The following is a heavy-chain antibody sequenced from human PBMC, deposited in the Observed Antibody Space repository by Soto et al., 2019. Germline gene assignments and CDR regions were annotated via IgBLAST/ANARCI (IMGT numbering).Heavy chain of an antibody. D-gene: IGHD3-10*01. CDR1: GFTFSSYA. Sequence: EVQLLESGGGLVQPGGSLRLSCAASGFTFSSYAMSWVRQAPGKGLEWVSSIRGSGGSTQYADSVKGRFTISRDNSKNTVYRQLNSLRVEDTAVYYCAKELTFYYGSGTYHHYGMDVWGQGTTVTVSS. V-gene: IGHV3-23*01. CDR2: IRGSGGST. J-gene: IGHJ6*02. CDR3: AKELTFYYGSGTYHHYGMDV.